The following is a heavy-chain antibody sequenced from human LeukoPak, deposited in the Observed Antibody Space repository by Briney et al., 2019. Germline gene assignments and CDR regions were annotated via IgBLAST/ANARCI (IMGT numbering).Heavy chain of an antibody. Sequence: SETLSLTCAVYGGSFSGYYWSWIRQPPGKGLEWIGEINHSGSTNYNPSLKSRVTISVDTSKNQFSLKLNSVTAADTAVYFCARVPHTTSSIDYWGQGAPVTVSS. J-gene: IGHJ4*02. V-gene: IGHV4-34*01. CDR1: GGSFSGYY. D-gene: IGHD6-6*01. CDR2: INHSGST. CDR3: ARVPHTTSSIDY.